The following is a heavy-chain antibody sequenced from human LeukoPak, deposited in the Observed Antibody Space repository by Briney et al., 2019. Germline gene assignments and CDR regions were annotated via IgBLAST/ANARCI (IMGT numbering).Heavy chain of an antibody. J-gene: IGHJ6*02. CDR1: GGTFSSYT. CDR2: IIPILGIA. V-gene: IGHV1-69*02. CDR3: ARSLGGVPAASSGYYYGMDV. D-gene: IGHD2-2*01. Sequence: SVKVSCKASGGTFSSYTISWVRQAPGQGLEWMGRIIPILGIANYAQKFQGRVTITADKSTSTAYMELSNLRSEDTAVYYCARSLGGVPAASSGYYYGMDVWGQGTTVTVSS.